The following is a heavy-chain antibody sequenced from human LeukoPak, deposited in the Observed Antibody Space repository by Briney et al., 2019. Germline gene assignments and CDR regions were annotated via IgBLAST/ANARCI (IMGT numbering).Heavy chain of an antibody. CDR3: ARDTYASSGLDY. V-gene: IGHV1-69*13. J-gene: IGHJ4*02. CDR1: GGTFTSYA. D-gene: IGHD2-2*01. Sequence: GASVKVSCKASGGTFTSYAFSWVRQAPAQGLEWMGGLIPIFGTPIYAQKFQGRVTITADESTSAAYMELSSLRSEDTAVYYCARDTYASSGLDYWGQGTLVTASS. CDR2: LIPIFGTP.